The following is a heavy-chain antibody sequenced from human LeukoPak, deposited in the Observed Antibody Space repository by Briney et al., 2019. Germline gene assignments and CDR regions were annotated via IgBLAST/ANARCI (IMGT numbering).Heavy chain of an antibody. CDR1: GGSFSSYG. J-gene: IGHJ4*02. Sequence: SVKVSCKASGGSFSSYGISWVRQAPGQGLEWMGGVLPIFGITNYAQRFQGRVTITADESRSTAYMELSSLTSDDTAVYYCARDLLPMTKAGVVNVWGQGSLVIVSA. CDR2: VLPIFGIT. CDR3: ARDLLPMTKAGVVNV. V-gene: IGHV1-69*13. D-gene: IGHD3-3*01.